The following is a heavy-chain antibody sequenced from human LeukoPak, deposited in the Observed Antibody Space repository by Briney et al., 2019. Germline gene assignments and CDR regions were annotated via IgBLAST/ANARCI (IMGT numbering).Heavy chain of an antibody. D-gene: IGHD2-15*01. V-gene: IGHV3-74*01. CDR3: ARRDNYDY. J-gene: IGHJ4*02. Sequence: PGGSLRLSCAASGFTLSGNWMHWVRQAPGKGLVWVSRINSDGSSTSYADSAKGRFTIPRDNAKNTLYLQMNSLRAEDTAVYYCARRDNYDYWGQGTLVTVSS. CDR1: GFTLSGNW. CDR2: INSDGSST.